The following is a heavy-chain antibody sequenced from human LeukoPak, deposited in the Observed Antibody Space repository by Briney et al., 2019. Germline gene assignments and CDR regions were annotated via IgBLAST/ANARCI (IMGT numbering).Heavy chain of an antibody. J-gene: IGHJ6*02. CDR2: IYPGDSDT. Sequence: GESLKISCTGSGYSFANSWIGWVRPMPGKGLEWMGSIYPGDSDTRYRPSFQGQVTISADKSISTAYLQWSSLKASDTAMYYCARLKDYGDYHYGMDVWGQGTTVTVSS. CDR1: GYSFANSW. CDR3: ARLKDYGDYHYGMDV. V-gene: IGHV5-51*01. D-gene: IGHD4-17*01.